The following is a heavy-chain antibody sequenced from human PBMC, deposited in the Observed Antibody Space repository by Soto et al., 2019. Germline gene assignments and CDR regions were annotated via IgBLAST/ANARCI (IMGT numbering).Heavy chain of an antibody. CDR3: AKAGRGSFGY. CDR1: GGPISSSSYY. D-gene: IGHD3-10*01. V-gene: IGHV4-39*01. J-gene: IGHJ4*02. Sequence: SETLSLTCTVSGGPISSSSYYWGWIRQPPGKGLEWIGSIYYSGSTYYNPSLKSRVTISVDTSKNQFSLKLRSVTAADTAVYYCAKAGRGSFGYWGQGTLVTVSS. CDR2: IYYSGST.